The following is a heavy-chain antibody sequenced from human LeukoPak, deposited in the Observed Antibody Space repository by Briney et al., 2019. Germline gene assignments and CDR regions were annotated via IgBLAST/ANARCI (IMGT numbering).Heavy chain of an antibody. CDR1: SGSISSGSYY. V-gene: IGHV4-61*02. Sequence: PSGTLSLTCTVSSGSISSGSYYWSWIRQPAGKGLEWIGRIYTSGSTNYNPSLKSRVTISVDTSKNQFSLKLSSVTAADTAVYYCASGPYSYGPAEYFQHWGQGTLVTVSS. D-gene: IGHD5-18*01. CDR3: ASGPYSYGPAEYFQH. J-gene: IGHJ1*01. CDR2: IYTSGST.